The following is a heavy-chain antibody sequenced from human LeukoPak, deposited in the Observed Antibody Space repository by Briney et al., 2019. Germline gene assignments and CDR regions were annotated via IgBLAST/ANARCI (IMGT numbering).Heavy chain of an antibody. J-gene: IGHJ1*01. D-gene: IGHD2-15*01. CDR3: ARAQDYCSGSTCYGYFQY. CDR1: GFTFSSCG. CDR2: IWYDGSNK. V-gene: IGHV3-33*01. Sequence: PGRSLRLSCAASGFTFSSCGMHWVRQAPGKGLEWVAVIWYDGSNKYYADSVKGRFTISRDNSKNTLYLQMNSLRAEDTAIYYCARAQDYCSGSTCYGYFQYWGQGTLVTVSS.